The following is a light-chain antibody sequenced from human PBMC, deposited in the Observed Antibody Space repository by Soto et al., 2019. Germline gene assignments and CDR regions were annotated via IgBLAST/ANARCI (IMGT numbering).Light chain of an antibody. CDR2: EVS. Sequence: QSVLTQPASVSGSPGQSITISCTGTSSDVGGYKYVSWYQQHPDKAPKLIIFEVSNRPSGISSRFSGSKSGNTASLTISGLQAEDEADYYCCSYAGSVVFGGGTKLTVL. V-gene: IGLV2-14*01. CDR3: CSYAGSVV. CDR1: SSDVGGYKY. J-gene: IGLJ2*01.